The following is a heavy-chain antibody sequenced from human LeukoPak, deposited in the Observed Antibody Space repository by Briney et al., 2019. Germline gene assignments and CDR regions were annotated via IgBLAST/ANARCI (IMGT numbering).Heavy chain of an antibody. V-gene: IGHV3-48*03. D-gene: IGHD2-2*03. CDR2: ISSSGRTI. CDR1: GFTFSSYE. J-gene: IGHJ6*02. Sequence: GGSLRLSCAASGFTFSSYEFNWVRQAPGKGLEWVSYISSSGRTIFYADSVKGRFTISRDNAKNSLYLQMNSLRAEDTAVYHCARGDGYCSSTSCCAGPSYGLDVWGQGTTVTVSS. CDR3: ARGDGYCSSTSCCAGPSYGLDV.